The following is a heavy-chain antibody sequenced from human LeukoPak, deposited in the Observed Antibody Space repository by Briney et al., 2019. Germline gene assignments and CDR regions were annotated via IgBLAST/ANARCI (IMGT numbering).Heavy chain of an antibody. V-gene: IGHV1-18*01. CDR3: ARDYTSSSSSGY. CDR2: ISAYNGST. J-gene: IGHJ4*02. CDR1: GYTFTSYG. Sequence: ASVRVSCKASGYTFTSYGISWVRQAPGQGLEWMGWISAYNGSTNYAQKLQGRVTMTTDTSTSTAYMELRSLRSDDTAVYYCARDYTSSSSSGYWGQGTLVTVSS. D-gene: IGHD6-6*01.